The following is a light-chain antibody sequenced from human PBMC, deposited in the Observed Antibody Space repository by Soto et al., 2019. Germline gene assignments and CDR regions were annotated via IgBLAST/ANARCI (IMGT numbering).Light chain of an antibody. CDR2: SSD. Sequence: QSVLSQPPSASGTPGQRVTISCSGSSYNIGRNSVNWFQHLPRTAPRLLIYSSDQRPSGVPDRFSGSKSGTSASLAISGLQSEDEADFYCAAWDDTLNGPVFGGGTKLTVL. CDR3: AAWDDTLNGPV. J-gene: IGLJ2*01. V-gene: IGLV1-44*01. CDR1: SYNIGRNS.